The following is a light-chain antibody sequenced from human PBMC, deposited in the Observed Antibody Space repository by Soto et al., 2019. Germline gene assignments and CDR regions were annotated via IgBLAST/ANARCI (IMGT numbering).Light chain of an antibody. V-gene: IGLV2-14*01. J-gene: IGLJ1*01. CDR1: SSDVGGYNY. CDR2: DVS. CDR3: SSYTSSSTLYV. Sequence: QSALTQPASVSGSPGQSITISCTGTSSDVGGYNYVSWYQQHPGKAPKVMIYDVSNRPSGVSNRFSGSKSGNTASLTTSGLQAEDEADYYCSSYTSSSTLYVFGTGTKVTVL.